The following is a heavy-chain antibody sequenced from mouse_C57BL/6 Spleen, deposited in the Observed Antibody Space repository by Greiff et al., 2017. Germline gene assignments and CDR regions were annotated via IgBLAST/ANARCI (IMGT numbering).Heavy chain of an antibody. CDR3: ARQGDYAMDY. J-gene: IGHJ4*01. CDR1: GYTFTDYY. Sequence: VKLVESGPELVKPGASVKISCKASGYTFTDYYINWVKQRPGKGLEWIGWIFPGSGSTYYTEKFKGQATLTVDKAYSTAYMLLSSLTSEDSAVYCCARQGDYAMDYWGQGTQGTLSS. V-gene: IGHV1-75*01. CDR2: IFPGSGST.